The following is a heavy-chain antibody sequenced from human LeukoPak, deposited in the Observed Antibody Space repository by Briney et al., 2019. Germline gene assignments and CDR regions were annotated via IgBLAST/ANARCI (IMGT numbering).Heavy chain of an antibody. J-gene: IGHJ4*02. CDR2: IYGGGST. CDR1: GFIVTSYY. Sequence: GGSLRLSCEASGFIVTSYYMTWVRQAPGKGLEWVSVIYGGGSTYYADSVKGRFTISRHNSKSTLYLEMNSLRPEDTAVYYCARLYGDSYFDYWGQGTLVTVSS. CDR3: ARLYGDSYFDY. V-gene: IGHV3-53*04. D-gene: IGHD4-17*01.